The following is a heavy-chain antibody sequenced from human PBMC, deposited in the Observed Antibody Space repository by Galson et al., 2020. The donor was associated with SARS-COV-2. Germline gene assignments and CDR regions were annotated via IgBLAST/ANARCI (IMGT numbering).Heavy chain of an antibody. CDR1: GYSFTTYW. CDR2: IYPADSDT. J-gene: IGHJ3*01. CDR3: ARLRTLRGSYLDVSDV. V-gene: IGHV5-51*01. D-gene: IGHD1-26*01. Sequence: GESLKISCQGSGYSFTTYWIGWVRPMPGKGLEWMGVIYPADSDTRYSPSFHGQVTISADKFTNTAYLQWSSLKASDTAMYYCARLRTLRGSYLDVSDVWGQGTVVTVSS.